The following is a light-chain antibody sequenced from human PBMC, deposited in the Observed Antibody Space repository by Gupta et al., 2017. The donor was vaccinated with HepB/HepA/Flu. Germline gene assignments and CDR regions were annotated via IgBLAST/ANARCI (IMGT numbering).Light chain of an antibody. J-gene: IGKJ5*01. CDR2: DAS. Sequence: EVVMTQSPVTLSVSPGGRATLSCRSSQSVSNNLAWYQHKPGRAPRLLIYDASTRATGIPARFSGSGSGTEFTLTISSLQSEDFAIYFCQQYHSWPPITFGQGTRLEIK. CDR3: QQYHSWPPIT. CDR1: QSVSNN. V-gene: IGKV3-15*01.